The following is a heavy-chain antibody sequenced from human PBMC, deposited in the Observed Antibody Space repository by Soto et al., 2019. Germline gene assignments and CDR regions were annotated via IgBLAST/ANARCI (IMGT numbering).Heavy chain of an antibody. Sequence: SETLSLTCTVSGGSISSGGYYWSWIRQHTGKGLEWIGYIYYSGSTYYNPSVKSRVTISVDTSKNQFSLKLSLVTAAVMAVYYCARDQPRRGTLVQRVIRYSYGMDVLGPATTGTGSS. CDR1: GGSISSGGYY. V-gene: IGHV4-31*03. D-gene: IGHD3-10*01. CDR3: ARDQPRRGTLVQRVIRYSYGMDV. J-gene: IGHJ6*02. CDR2: IYYSGST.